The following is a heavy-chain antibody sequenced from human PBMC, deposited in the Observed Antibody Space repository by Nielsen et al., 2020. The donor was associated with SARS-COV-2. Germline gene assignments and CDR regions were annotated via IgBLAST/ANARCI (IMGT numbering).Heavy chain of an antibody. CDR3: AKRSGYTSGWYGDY. V-gene: IGHV3-23*01. CDR1: GFIFSNAW. CDR2: ISAST. J-gene: IGHJ4*02. Sequence: GESLKISCAASGFIFSNAWMNWVRQAPGKGLERVSAISASTYYADSVKGRFTISRDNSKNTLYLQMNSLRAEDTAVYYCAKRSGYTSGWYGDYWGQGTLVTVSS. D-gene: IGHD6-19*01.